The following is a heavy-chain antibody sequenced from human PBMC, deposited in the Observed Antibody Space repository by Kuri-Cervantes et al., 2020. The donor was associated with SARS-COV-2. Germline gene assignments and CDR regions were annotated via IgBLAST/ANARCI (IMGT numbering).Heavy chain of an antibody. V-gene: IGHV4-34*01. CDR3: ARGGYDSSGYYYGLGFDY. D-gene: IGHD3-22*01. Sequence: ESLKISCAASGFTFSSYAMHWVRQPPGKGLEWIGEINHSGSTNYNPSLKSRVTISVDTSKNQFSLKLSSVTAADTAVYYCARGGYDSSGYYYGLGFDYWAREPWSPSPQ. CDR2: INHSGST. CDR1: GFTFSSYA. J-gene: IGHJ4*02.